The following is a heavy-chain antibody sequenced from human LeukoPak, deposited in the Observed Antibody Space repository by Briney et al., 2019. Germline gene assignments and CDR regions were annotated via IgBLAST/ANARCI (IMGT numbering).Heavy chain of an antibody. J-gene: IGHJ3*02. CDR1: GGSISSYY. CDR3: ARVSRAQDIVVVPAAWGAFDI. D-gene: IGHD2-2*01. Sequence: SETLSLTCTVSGGSISSYYWSWIRQPPGKGLEWIGYIYYSGSTNYNPSLKSRVTISVDTSKNQFSLKLSSVTAADTAVYYCARVSRAQDIVVVPAAWGAFDIWGQGTMVTVSS. CDR2: IYYSGST. V-gene: IGHV4-59*01.